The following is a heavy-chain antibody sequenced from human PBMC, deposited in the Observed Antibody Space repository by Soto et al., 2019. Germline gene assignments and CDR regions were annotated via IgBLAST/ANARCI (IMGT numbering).Heavy chain of an antibody. CDR2: MYSGGST. CDR3: ARDRGLYGMDV. J-gene: IGHJ6*02. Sequence: EVHLVESGGGLMQPGGSLRLSCAASGFTVSSNYMTWVRQAPGKGLEWVSVMYSGGSTYYADSVKGRFTISRDNSKNTHQLEMISLSVEDTAVYYCARDRGLYGMDVWGQGTTVTVSS. CDR1: GFTVSSNY. D-gene: IGHD3-10*01. V-gene: IGHV3-53*01.